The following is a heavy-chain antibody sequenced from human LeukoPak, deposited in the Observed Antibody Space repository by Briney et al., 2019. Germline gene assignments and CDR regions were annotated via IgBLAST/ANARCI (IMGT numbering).Heavy chain of an antibody. D-gene: IGHD3-22*01. V-gene: IGHV4-34*01. Sequence: PSETLSLTSAVYGGSFSGYYWSWIRQPPGKGLEWIGEINHSGSTNYNPSLKSRVTISVDTSKNQFSLKLSSVTAADTAVYYCARGLQPYYYDSSGYHYYDAFDIWGQGTMVTVSS. CDR3: ARGLQPYYYDSSGYHYYDAFDI. CDR2: INHSGST. J-gene: IGHJ3*02. CDR1: GGSFSGYY.